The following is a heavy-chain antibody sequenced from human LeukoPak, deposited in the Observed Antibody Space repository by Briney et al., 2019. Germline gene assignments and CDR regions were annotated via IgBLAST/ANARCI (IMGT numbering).Heavy chain of an antibody. CDR3: ASRPGYSGYDSSDY. CDR2: INPDSGFT. V-gene: IGHV1-2*02. D-gene: IGHD5-12*01. Sequence: ASVKVSCKASGYTFTDYYMHWVRQAPGQGLEWMGWINPDSGFTNYPQKFQGRVTMTRDTSSSTAYMELIRLRSDDTAVYYCASRPGYSGYDSSDYWGQGTLVTVSS. CDR1: GYTFTDYY. J-gene: IGHJ4*02.